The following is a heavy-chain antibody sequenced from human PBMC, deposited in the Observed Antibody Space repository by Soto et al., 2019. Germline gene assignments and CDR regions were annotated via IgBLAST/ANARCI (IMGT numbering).Heavy chain of an antibody. Sequence: GASVKVSCKASGGTFSSYAITWVRQAPGQGLEWMGGIIPIFGTANYAQKFQGRVTITADKSTTTAYMELSSLRSEDTAVYYCARPGEAYNALSSLDTWGKGTRFTSPS. CDR2: IIPIFGTA. D-gene: IGHD1-1*01. V-gene: IGHV1-69*06. CDR1: GGTFSSYA. J-gene: IGHJ4*02. CDR3: ARPGEAYNALSSLDT.